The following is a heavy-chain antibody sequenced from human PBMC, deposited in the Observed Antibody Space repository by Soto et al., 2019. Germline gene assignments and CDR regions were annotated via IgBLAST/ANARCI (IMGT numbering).Heavy chain of an antibody. J-gene: IGHJ4*02. Sequence: ASVKVSCKASAYLFTSYYIHWVRQAPGKGLEWMGSFDPTDGETNYAQKFQGRVTMTEDTSTDTAYMELSSLRSEDTAVYYCATDWREWLRQYWGQGTLVTVSS. V-gene: IGHV1-24*01. CDR1: AYLFTSYY. CDR2: FDPTDGET. CDR3: ATDWREWLRQY. D-gene: IGHD5-12*01.